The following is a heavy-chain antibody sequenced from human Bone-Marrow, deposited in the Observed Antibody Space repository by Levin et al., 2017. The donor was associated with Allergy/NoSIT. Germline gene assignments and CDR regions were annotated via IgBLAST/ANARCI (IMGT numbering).Heavy chain of an antibody. Sequence: GGSLRLSCAASGFPFDDYAIHWVRQGPGKGLEWVSGINWNSGTKGYVDSVKGRFTISRDNARNSLYLQMNSLITEDTALYYCAKARTVVAFHDACDIWGQGTIVTVSS. V-gene: IGHV3-9*01. D-gene: IGHD3-22*01. CDR1: GFPFDDYA. J-gene: IGHJ3*02. CDR3: AKARTVVAFHDACDI. CDR2: INWNSGTK.